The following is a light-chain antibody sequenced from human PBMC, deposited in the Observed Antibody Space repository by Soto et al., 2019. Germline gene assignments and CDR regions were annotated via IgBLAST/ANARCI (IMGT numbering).Light chain of an antibody. CDR1: SSNIGTGYD. V-gene: IGLV1-40*01. J-gene: IGLJ1*01. Sequence: VLTQPPSVSGAPGQRVTISCTGSSSNIGTGYDVHWYQQLPGTAPKLLIYGSSNRPSGVPDRFSGSKSATSASLAITGLQAEDEADYYCQSYDNSLSGNYVFGTGTKVTVL. CDR2: GSS. CDR3: QSYDNSLSGNYV.